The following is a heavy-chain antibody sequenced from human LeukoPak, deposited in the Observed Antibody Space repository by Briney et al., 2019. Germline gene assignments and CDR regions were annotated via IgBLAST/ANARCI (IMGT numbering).Heavy chain of an antibody. V-gene: IGHV4-61*02. Sequence: SETLSLTCTVSGGSISSGSYYWSWIRQPAGKGLGWIGRIYTSGSTNYNPSLKSRVTISVDTSKNQFSLKLSSVTAADTAVYYCARELLEGGDYMDVWGKGTTVTISS. D-gene: IGHD2-21*01. CDR2: IYTSGST. CDR3: ARELLEGGDYMDV. J-gene: IGHJ6*03. CDR1: GGSISSGSYY.